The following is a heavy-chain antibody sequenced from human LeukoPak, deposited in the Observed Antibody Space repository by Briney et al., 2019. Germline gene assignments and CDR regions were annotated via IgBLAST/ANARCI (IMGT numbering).Heavy chain of an antibody. CDR3: ARVRYQVDY. CDR2: VHSSGST. J-gene: IGHJ4*02. CDR1: GGSISSFF. D-gene: IGHD1-14*01. Sequence: PSETLSLTCTVSGGSISSFFWSWIRQPPGKGLEWIGYVHSSGSTKYNPSLKSRLIISVDMSKNQFSLKLRSVSVADTAVYYCARVRYQVDYWGQGTLVTVSS. V-gene: IGHV4-59*01.